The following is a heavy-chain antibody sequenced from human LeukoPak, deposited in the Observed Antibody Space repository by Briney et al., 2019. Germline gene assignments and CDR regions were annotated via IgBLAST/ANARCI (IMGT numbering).Heavy chain of an antibody. V-gene: IGHV5-51*01. CDR3: ARLRLTTMTDHFDS. Sequence: GESLKISCKDSGYSLSNSWIGWVRQMPGKGLEWMGIIYPGDSDTRYSPSFQGQVTISADNSITTAYLQWSSLEASDTAMYYCARLRLTTMTDHFDSWGQGTLVTVSS. J-gene: IGHJ4*02. CDR1: GYSLSNSW. CDR2: IYPGDSDT. D-gene: IGHD4-17*01.